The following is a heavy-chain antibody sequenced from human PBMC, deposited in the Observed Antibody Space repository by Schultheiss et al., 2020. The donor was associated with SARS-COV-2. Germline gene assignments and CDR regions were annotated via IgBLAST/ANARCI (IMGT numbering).Heavy chain of an antibody. CDR1: GGSISSYY. J-gene: IGHJ6*02. CDR2: IYYSGST. V-gene: IGHV4-59*01. Sequence: SETLSLTCTVSGGSISSYYWSWIRQPPGKGLEWIGYIYYSGSTNYNPSLKSRVTISVDTSKNQFSPKLSSVTAADTAVYYCARQGDYYYGMDVWGQGTTVTVSS. CDR3: ARQGDYYYGMDV.